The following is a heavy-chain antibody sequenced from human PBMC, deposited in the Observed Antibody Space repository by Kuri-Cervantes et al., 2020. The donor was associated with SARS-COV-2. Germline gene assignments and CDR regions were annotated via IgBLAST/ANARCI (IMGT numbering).Heavy chain of an antibody. CDR3: ARFSPPTNYYYYGMDV. CDR2: IYYSGST. CDR1: GGSISSYY. D-gene: IGHD5-12*01. V-gene: IGHV4-59*12. Sequence: SETLSLTCTVSGGSISSYYWSWIRQPPGKGLEWIGYIYYSGSTNYNPSLKSRVTISVDTSKNQFSLKLSSVTAADTAVYYCARFSPPTNYYYYGMDVWGQGTTVTVSS. J-gene: IGHJ6*02.